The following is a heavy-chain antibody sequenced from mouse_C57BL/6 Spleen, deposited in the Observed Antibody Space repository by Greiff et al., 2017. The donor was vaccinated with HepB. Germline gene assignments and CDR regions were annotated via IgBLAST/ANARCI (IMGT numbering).Heavy chain of an antibody. D-gene: IGHD2-2*01. CDR3: ATMVTRNAMDY. V-gene: IGHV1-69*01. CDR1: GYTFTSYW. J-gene: IGHJ4*01. Sequence: QVQLQQSGAELVMPGASVKLSCKASGYTFTSYWMHWVKQRPGQGLEWIGEIDPSESYTNYNQKFKGKSTLTVDKSSSTAYMQLSSLTSEDSAVYYCATMVTRNAMDYWGQGTSVTVSS. CDR2: IDPSESYT.